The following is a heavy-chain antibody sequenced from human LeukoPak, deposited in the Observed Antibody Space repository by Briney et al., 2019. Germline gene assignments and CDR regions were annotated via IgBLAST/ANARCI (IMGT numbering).Heavy chain of an antibody. D-gene: IGHD6-13*01. J-gene: IGHJ5*02. CDR3: AREADSSWYVGGWFDP. CDR1: GYTFTSYY. Sequence: ASVKVSCKASGYTFTSYYMHWVRQAPGQGLEWMGIINPSGGSTSYAQKFQGRVTMTRDTSTSTVYMELSSLRSEDTAVYYCAREADSSWYVGGWFDPWGQGTLVTVSS. CDR2: INPSGGST. V-gene: IGHV1-46*01.